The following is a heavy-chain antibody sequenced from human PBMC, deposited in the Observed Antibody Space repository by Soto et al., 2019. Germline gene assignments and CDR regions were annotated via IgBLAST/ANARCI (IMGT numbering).Heavy chain of an antibody. J-gene: IGHJ3*02. D-gene: IGHD3-22*01. CDR2: MYPDDSDI. CDR1: GYSFCFYW. CDR3: ATAYVYDFENSNYYRDAFDI. V-gene: IGHV5-51*01. Sequence: HGESLEISCKASGYSFCFYWIGWVRQMAGEGLGWVGIMYPDDSDIRYSPSFEAHVTTSPDKSTSTAFLQWSSLKASDTAMYYCATAYVYDFENSNYYRDAFDIWGQGTLVTVSS.